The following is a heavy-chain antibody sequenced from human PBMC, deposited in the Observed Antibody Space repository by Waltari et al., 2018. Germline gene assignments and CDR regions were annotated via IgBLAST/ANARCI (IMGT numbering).Heavy chain of an antibody. CDR1: GGTFSSYA. CDR2: IIPIFGTA. J-gene: IGHJ5*02. D-gene: IGHD6-6*01. Sequence: QVQLVQSGAEVKKPGSSVKVSCKASGGTFSSYAISWVRQAPGQGLEWMGGIIPIFGTANYAEKCQGRVTITADEATSTAYMELSSLRSEDTAVYYCARDRAPTLAARVPWFDPWGQGTLVTVSS. CDR3: ARDRAPTLAARVPWFDP. V-gene: IGHV1-69*01.